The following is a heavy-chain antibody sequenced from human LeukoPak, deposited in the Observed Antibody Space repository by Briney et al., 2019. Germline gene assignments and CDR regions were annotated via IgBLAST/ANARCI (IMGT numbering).Heavy chain of an antibody. Sequence: SETLSLTCAVYGGSFSGYYWSWIRQPPGKGLEWIGEINHSGSTNYNPSLKSRVTKSVDTSKNQFSLKLSSVTAADTAVYYCARVRSSWYYYYYGMDVWGQGTTVTVSS. J-gene: IGHJ6*02. CDR3: ARVRSSWYYYYYGMDV. CDR2: INHSGST. V-gene: IGHV4-34*01. CDR1: GGSFSGYY. D-gene: IGHD6-13*01.